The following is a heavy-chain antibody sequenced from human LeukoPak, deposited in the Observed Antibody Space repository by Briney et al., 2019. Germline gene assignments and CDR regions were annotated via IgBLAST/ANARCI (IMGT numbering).Heavy chain of an antibody. CDR2: IYYSGST. CDR3: AREMTGSYYHYYYMDV. J-gene: IGHJ6*03. Sequence: SSETLSLTCTVSGGSISSYYWSWIRQPAGKGLEWIGYIYYSGSTNYNPSLKSRVTISVDTSKNQFSLKLSSVTAADTAVYYCAREMTGSYYHYYYMDVWGKGTTVTVSS. CDR1: GGSISSYY. D-gene: IGHD1-26*01. V-gene: IGHV4-59*01.